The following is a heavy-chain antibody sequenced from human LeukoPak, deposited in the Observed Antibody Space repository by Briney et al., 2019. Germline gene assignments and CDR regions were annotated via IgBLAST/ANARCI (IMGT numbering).Heavy chain of an antibody. J-gene: IGHJ5*02. CDR1: GGTFSSYA. D-gene: IGHD4-23*01. CDR2: IIPIFGTA. CDR3: ARDNSVEDTAWWFDP. Sequence: SVKVSCMASGGTFSSYAISWVRQAPGQGLEWMGGIIPIFGTANYAQKFQGRVTMTRDMSTSTDYMELSSLRSEDTAVYYCARDNSVEDTAWWFDPWGQGTLVTVSS. V-gene: IGHV1-69*05.